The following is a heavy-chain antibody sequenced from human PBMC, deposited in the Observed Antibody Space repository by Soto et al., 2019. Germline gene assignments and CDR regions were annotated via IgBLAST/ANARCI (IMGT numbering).Heavy chain of an antibody. CDR1: GASVAGGSYY. CDR3: ARDTYSRYDFGL. Sequence: QVQLRESGPGLVKPSQTLSLTCSVSGASVAGGSYYWSWVRQPPGKGLEWIGYIPSRGRPFYNPSLTSRGTISADTSNNQHSLQLTSVTAADTAVYYCARDTYSRYDFGLWGQGTLVTVSS. CDR2: IPSRGRP. J-gene: IGHJ5*02. V-gene: IGHV4-30-4*01. D-gene: IGHD5-12*01.